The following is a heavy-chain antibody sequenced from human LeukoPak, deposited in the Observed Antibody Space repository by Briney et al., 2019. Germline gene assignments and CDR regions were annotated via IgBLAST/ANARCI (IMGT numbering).Heavy chain of an antibody. D-gene: IGHD2-2*01. J-gene: IGHJ4*02. Sequence: SETLSLTCAVYGGSFSGYYWSWIRQPPGKGLEWIGEINHSGSTNYNPSLKSRVTISVDTSKNQFSLKLSSVTAADTAVYYCARGNPAPNIVVVPAGDYWGQGTLVTVSS. V-gene: IGHV4-34*01. CDR1: GGSFSGYY. CDR3: ARGNPAPNIVVVPAGDY. CDR2: INHSGST.